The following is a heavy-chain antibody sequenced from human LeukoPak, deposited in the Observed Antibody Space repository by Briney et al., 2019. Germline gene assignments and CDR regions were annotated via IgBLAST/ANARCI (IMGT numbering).Heavy chain of an antibody. Sequence: GGSLRLSCAASGFTFSSYAMSWVRQAPGKELEWVSAISGSGGSTYYADSVKGRFTISRDNSKNTLYLQMNSLRAEDTAVYYCASRKRGRGYSGYDYAFDIWGQGTMVTVSS. V-gene: IGHV3-23*01. CDR3: ASRKRGRGYSGYDYAFDI. CDR1: GFTFSSYA. CDR2: ISGSGGST. J-gene: IGHJ3*02. D-gene: IGHD5-12*01.